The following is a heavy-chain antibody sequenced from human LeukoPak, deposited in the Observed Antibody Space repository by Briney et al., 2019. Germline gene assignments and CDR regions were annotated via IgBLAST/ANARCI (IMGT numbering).Heavy chain of an antibody. V-gene: IGHV1-8*03. CDR1: GYTYTSYD. CDR3: ARGPLVPAAMYWFDP. CDR2: MNPNSGNT. Sequence: ASVKVSCKASGYTYTSYDINWVRQATGQGLDWMGWMNPNSGNTGYAQKFQGRVTITRNTSISTAYMELSSLRSEDTAVYYCARGPLVPAAMYWFDPWGQGTLVTVSS. D-gene: IGHD2-2*01. J-gene: IGHJ5*02.